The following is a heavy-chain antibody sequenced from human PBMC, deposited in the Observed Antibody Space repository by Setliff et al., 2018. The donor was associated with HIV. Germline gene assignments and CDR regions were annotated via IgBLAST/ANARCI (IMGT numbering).Heavy chain of an antibody. V-gene: IGHV1-2*06. CDR3: ARPRVFDSFDV. Sequence: ASVKVSCKAFGFVVSGYYMNWVRQAPGQGLEWMGRINPNNGVANYAETFQGRVTMTLDTSISTAYLELNRLTSVDTAVYYCARPRVFDSFDVLGQWTMVTVSS. J-gene: IGHJ3*01. CDR1: GFVVSGYY. CDR2: INPNNGVA.